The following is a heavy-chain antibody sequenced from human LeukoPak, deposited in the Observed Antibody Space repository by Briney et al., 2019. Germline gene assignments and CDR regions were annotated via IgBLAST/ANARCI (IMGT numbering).Heavy chain of an antibody. CDR1: GFTFSSYA. J-gene: IGHJ3*02. V-gene: IGHV3-64*01. CDR2: ISSSGGST. CDR3: ARVGDNDAFDI. Sequence: AGSLRLSCAASGFTFSSYAMHWVRQAPGKGLEYVSAISSSGGSTYYANSVKGRFSISRDKSKTTLYLQMGSLRAEDMAVYYCARVGDNDAFDIWGQGTMVTVSS.